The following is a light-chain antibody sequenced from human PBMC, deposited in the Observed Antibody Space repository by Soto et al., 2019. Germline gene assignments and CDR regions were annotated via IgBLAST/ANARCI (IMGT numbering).Light chain of an antibody. CDR2: DAS. Sequence: EIVMTQSPATLSVSPGEGATLSCRASQSVSSSYLAWYQQKPGQAPRLLIYDASYRAPGIPARFSGSGSGTDFTLTISSLEAEDSAVYYCQQRGSWPATFGPGTKVDI. CDR3: QQRGSWPAT. CDR1: QSVSSSY. V-gene: IGKV3-11*01. J-gene: IGKJ3*01.